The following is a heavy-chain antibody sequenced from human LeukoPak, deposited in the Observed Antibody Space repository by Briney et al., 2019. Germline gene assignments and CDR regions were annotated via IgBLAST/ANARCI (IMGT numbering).Heavy chain of an antibody. J-gene: IGHJ4*02. D-gene: IGHD6-19*01. V-gene: IGHV1-18*04. Sequence: ASVKVSCKASGYTFTSYSISWVRQAPGQGLECMGWISAYNGNTNYAQKLQGRVTMTTDTSTSTAYMELRSLRSDDTAVYYCARDGEVIAVAETSFDYWGQGTLVTVSS. CDR2: ISAYNGNT. CDR1: GYTFTSYS. CDR3: ARDGEVIAVAETSFDY.